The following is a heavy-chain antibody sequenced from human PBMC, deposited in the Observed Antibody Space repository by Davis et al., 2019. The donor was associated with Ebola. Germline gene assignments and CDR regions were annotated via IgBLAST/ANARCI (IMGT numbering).Heavy chain of an antibody. D-gene: IGHD2-21*02. CDR3: AREYIVVVTAIRQYYYYGMDV. CDR1: GYTFTSYG. V-gene: IGHV1-18*04. J-gene: IGHJ6*02. CDR2: INPHNGNT. Sequence: VSVKVSCKASGYTFTSYGISWVRQAPGQGLEWMGWINPHNGNTNYAQNVQGRVTMTTDTSTSTAYMEVGSLRSDDTAVYYCAREYIVVVTAIRQYYYYGMDVWGQGTTVTVSS.